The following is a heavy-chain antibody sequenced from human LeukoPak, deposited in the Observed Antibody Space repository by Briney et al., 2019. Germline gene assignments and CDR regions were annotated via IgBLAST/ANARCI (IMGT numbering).Heavy chain of an antibody. CDR1: GGSISSSSYY. V-gene: IGHV4-39*01. CDR3: ARLKTSTLRYYYYYYMDV. J-gene: IGHJ6*03. CDR2: IYYSGSA. Sequence: SETLSLTCTVSGGSISSSSYYWGWIRQPPGKGLEWIGSIYYSGSAYYNPSLKSRVTISVDTSKNQFSLKLSSVTAADTAVYYCARLKTSTLRYYYYYYMDVWGKGTTVTISS.